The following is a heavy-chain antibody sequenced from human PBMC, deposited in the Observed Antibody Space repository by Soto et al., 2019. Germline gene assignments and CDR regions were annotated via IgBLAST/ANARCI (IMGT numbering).Heavy chain of an antibody. J-gene: IGHJ4*02. D-gene: IGHD3-10*01. CDR3: ARHGSGTFYDRSDY. Sequence: GGSLRLSCAASGFTLSSYATSWVRQAPGKGLEWVSSIRVSAISGSGTSTYYAESVKGRFTVSRDNSKNTLYLQMNSLRAEDTAVYYCARHGSGTFYDRSDYWGQGTLVTVSS. V-gene: IGHV3-23*01. CDR2: ISGSGTST. CDR1: GFTLSSYA.